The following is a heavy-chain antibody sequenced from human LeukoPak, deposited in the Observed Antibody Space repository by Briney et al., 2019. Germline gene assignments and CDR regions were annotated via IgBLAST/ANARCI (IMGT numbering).Heavy chain of an antibody. D-gene: IGHD3-9*01. CDR2: INGAGSTI. Sequence: GGSLRLSCAASGFTFSSYSMNWVRQAPGKGLEWVSYINGAGSTIYYADSVKGRFTISRDKAKNSLYLQMNSLRDEDTAVYYCATGRDWAFDYWGQGTLVTVSS. CDR1: GFTFSSYS. V-gene: IGHV3-48*02. J-gene: IGHJ4*02. CDR3: ATGRDWAFDY.